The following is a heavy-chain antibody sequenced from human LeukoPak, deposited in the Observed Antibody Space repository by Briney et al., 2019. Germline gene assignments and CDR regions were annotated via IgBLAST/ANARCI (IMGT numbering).Heavy chain of an antibody. CDR1: GFTFSSYG. J-gene: IGHJ4*02. CDR3: AKDRRGGYSYGPIFDY. CDR2: ISYDGSNK. D-gene: IGHD5-18*01. V-gene: IGHV3-30*18. Sequence: GRSLRLSCAASGFTFSSYGMHWVRQAPGKGLEWVAIISYDGSNKYYTDSVKGRFTISRDNSKNTLYLQMNSLRAEDTAVYYCAKDRRGGYSYGPIFDYWGQGTLVTVSS.